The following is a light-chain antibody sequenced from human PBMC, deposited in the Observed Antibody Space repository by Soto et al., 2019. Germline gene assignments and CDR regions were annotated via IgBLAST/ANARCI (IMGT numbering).Light chain of an antibody. Sequence: QSVLTQPPSVSEAPRQRVTISCSGSSSNIGNNAVNWYQQLPGKAPKLLIYYDDLLPSGVSDRFSGSKSGTSASLAISGLQSEDEADYYCAAWDDSLNGVVFGGATNLTVL. CDR2: YDD. CDR3: AAWDDSLNGVV. J-gene: IGLJ2*01. V-gene: IGLV1-36*01. CDR1: SSNIGNNA.